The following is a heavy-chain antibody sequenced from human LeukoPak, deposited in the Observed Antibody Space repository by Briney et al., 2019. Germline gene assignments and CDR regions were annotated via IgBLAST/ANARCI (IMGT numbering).Heavy chain of an antibody. Sequence: PGGSLRLSCAASGFTVSSNYMSWVRQAPGKGLEWVAAIYSGGSTYYADSVKGRFTISRDNSKNTLYLQMNSLRAEDTAVYYCARDLLVYYGSGSYYNSWGQGTLVTVSS. CDR2: IYSGGST. J-gene: IGHJ4*02. D-gene: IGHD3-10*01. V-gene: IGHV3-66*02. CDR3: ARDLLVYYGSGSYYNS. CDR1: GFTVSSNY.